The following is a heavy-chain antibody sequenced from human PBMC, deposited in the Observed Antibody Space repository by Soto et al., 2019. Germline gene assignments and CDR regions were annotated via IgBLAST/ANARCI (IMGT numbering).Heavy chain of an antibody. Sequence: APVKLSWKTSVYTLTSYRVSRVLKTPGQGLEWMGWISAYNGNTNYAQKLQGRVTMTTDTSTSTAYMELRSLRSDDTAVYYRARGVGSGYYSYMAVWGKGTTVTASS. CDR2: ISAYNGNT. J-gene: IGHJ6*03. CDR3: ARGVGSGYYSYMAV. CDR1: VYTLTSYR. V-gene: IGHV1-18*01.